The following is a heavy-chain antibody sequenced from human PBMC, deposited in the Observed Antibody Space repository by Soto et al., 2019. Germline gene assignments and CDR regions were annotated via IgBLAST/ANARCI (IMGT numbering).Heavy chain of an antibody. CDR3: ARQNYSDSSGYSDY. V-gene: IGHV4-39*01. CDR2: IYYSGST. J-gene: IGHJ4*02. D-gene: IGHD3-22*01. Sequence: PSETLSLTCTVSGGSISSSSYYWGWIRQPPGKGLEWIGSIYYSGSTYYNPSLKSRVTISVDTSKNQFSLKLSSVTAADTAVYYCARQNYSDSSGYSDYWGQGTLVTVSS. CDR1: GGSISSSSYY.